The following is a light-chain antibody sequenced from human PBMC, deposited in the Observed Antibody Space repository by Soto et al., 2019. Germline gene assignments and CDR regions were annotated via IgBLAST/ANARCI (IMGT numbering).Light chain of an antibody. J-gene: IGKJ1*01. V-gene: IGKV1-5*01. CDR2: HAS. CDR1: QSISSW. Sequence: DIQMTQSPSTLSASVGDRVTITCRASQSISSWLAWYQKKPGTAPKVLIYHASNLQSGVPSRFSGSGSGTEFTLTISSTQPDDFATYYCQQYNSYSFGQGTKVDIK. CDR3: QQYNSYS.